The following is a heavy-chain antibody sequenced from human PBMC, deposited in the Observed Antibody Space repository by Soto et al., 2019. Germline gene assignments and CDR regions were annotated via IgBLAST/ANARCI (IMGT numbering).Heavy chain of an antibody. J-gene: IGHJ6*02. V-gene: IGHV4-34*11. CDR3: ARSIVGTTRYNSGTDV. CDR1: GGSFSGYY. CDR2: IYYSGST. D-gene: IGHD3-22*01. Sequence: TSETLSLTCAVYGGSFSGYYWSWIRQPPGKGLEWIGNIYYSGSTNLNPSLKSRVTMSLDTSKKQFSLKLSSVTAADTAVYYCARSIVGTTRYNSGTDVWGQGTTVTVSS.